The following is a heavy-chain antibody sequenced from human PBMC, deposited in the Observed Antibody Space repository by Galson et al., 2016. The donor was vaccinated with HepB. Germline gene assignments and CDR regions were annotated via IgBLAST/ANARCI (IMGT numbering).Heavy chain of an antibody. D-gene: IGHD2/OR15-2a*01. CDR1: GGSVSSGSHY. Sequence: SETLSLTCTVSGGSVSSGSHYWSWIRQPPGKGLEWIGYIFYTGSTSYNPSLKSRVTISVDTSRNQFSLRLTSVTAADTALYYCARQYWGGPSDYWGQGILVTVSS. CDR3: ARQYWGGPSDY. CDR2: IFYTGST. J-gene: IGHJ4*02. V-gene: IGHV4-61*01.